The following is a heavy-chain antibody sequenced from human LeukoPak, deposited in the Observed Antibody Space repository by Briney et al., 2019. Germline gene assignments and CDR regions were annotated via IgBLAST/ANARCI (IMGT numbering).Heavy chain of an antibody. V-gene: IGHV3-64*01. J-gene: IGHJ4*02. CDR2: ISSNGGST. Sequence: GGSLRLSCAASGFTFSSYAMHWVRQAPGKGLEYVSAISSNGGSTYYANSVKGRFTISRDNSKNTLYLQMDSLRAEDMAVYYCARLKYGSGTYYPDYWGQGTLVTVSS. CDR3: ARLKYGSGTYYPDY. D-gene: IGHD3-10*01. CDR1: GFTFSSYA.